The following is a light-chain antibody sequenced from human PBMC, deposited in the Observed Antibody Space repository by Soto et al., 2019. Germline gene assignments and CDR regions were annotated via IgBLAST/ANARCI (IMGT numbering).Light chain of an antibody. J-gene: IGKJ3*01. V-gene: IGKV3-20*01. CDR1: QSVSSSY. CDR2: GAS. Sequence: EIVLTQSPGTLSLSPGERATLSCRASQSVSSSYLAWYQQKPGQAPRLLIYGASGRATGIPDRFSGSGSATDFTLTISRLEPEDFSLYYCQQYDSSPSFTFGPGTKVDIK. CDR3: QQYDSSPSFT.